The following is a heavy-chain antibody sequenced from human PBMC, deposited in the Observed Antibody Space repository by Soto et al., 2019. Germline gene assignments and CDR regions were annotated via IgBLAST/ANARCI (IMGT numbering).Heavy chain of an antibody. CDR1: GFTFSSYA. CDR3: AKDLSPSYDFWSGYPVGYYFDY. J-gene: IGHJ4*02. V-gene: IGHV3-23*01. Sequence: SGGSLRLSCAASGFTFSSYAMSWVRQAPGKGLEWVSAISGSGGSTYYADSVKGRFTISRDNSKNTLYLQMNSLRAEDTAVYYCAKDLSPSYDFWSGYPVGYYFDYSGPGTLVTVSS. D-gene: IGHD3-3*01. CDR2: ISGSGGST.